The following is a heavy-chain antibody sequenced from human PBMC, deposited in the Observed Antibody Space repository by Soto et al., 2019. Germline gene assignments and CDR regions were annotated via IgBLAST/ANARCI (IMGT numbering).Heavy chain of an antibody. CDR3: VREVVPAVQIATRQFDP. Sequence: EVQLVESGGGLVQPGGSLRLSCAASGVTVSGYSMNWVRQAAGKGLEWVSYISSSSSTIYYADSVKGRFTISRDNAKKSLDLQMNSLRAEDTAVYYCVREVVPAVQIATRQFDPWGQGTLVTVSS. V-gene: IGHV3-48*01. CDR2: ISSSSSTI. J-gene: IGHJ5*02. CDR1: GVTVSGYS. D-gene: IGHD2-2*01.